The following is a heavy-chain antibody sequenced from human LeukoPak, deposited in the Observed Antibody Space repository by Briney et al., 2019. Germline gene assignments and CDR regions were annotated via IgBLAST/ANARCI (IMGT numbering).Heavy chain of an antibody. CDR1: GFNFSSYP. V-gene: IGHV3-30*01. J-gene: IGHJ4*02. CDR3: ARSSGSCTSTTCYTAYFDY. Sequence: GRSLGLSCTASGFNFSSYPMHWVRQAPGKGLEWVAVISYDGIKKYYADSVKGRLTISRDNSKNTLYLQMNSLRAEDTAVYYCARSSGSCTSTTCYTAYFDYWGQGTLVTVSS. D-gene: IGHD2-2*02. CDR2: ISYDGIKK.